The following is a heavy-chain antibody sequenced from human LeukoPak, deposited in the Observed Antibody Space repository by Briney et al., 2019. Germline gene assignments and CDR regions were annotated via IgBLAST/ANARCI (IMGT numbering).Heavy chain of an antibody. V-gene: IGHV4-38-2*02. CDR1: GYSISSGYY. Sequence: SETLSLTCTVSGYSISSGYYWGWIRQPPGKGLEWIGSIYHSGSTYYNPSLKSRVTISLDTSKNQFSLKLSSVTAADTAVYYCARIAAFGPDYWGQGTLVTVSS. D-gene: IGHD6-13*01. CDR2: IYHSGST. CDR3: ARIAAFGPDY. J-gene: IGHJ4*02.